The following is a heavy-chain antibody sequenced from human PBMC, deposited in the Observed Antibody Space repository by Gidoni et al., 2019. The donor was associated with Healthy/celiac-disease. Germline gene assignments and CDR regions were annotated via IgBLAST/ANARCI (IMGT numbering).Heavy chain of an antibody. Sequence: QERLVESGGGVVQHGRYLTPSGAASGLPFGSYAMPWVRQAPGKGLEGVAVISYDGSNKYYADSVNGLFTISRDNSKNTLYLQMNSLRAEDTAVYYCARAKCGGLLSGVDYWGQGTLVTVSS. CDR2: ISYDGSNK. CDR3: ARAKCGGLLSGVDY. CDR1: GLPFGSYA. V-gene: IGHV3-30-3*01. J-gene: IGHJ4*02. D-gene: IGHD2-15*01.